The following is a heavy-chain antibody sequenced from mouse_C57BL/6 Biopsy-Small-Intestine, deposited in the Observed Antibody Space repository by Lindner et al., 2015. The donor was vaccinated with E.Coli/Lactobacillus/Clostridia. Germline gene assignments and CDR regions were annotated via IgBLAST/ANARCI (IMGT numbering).Heavy chain of an antibody. Sequence: SVKVSCKASGYLFTNYAMHWVRQAPGQKLDWMGWINGGNGNTKYSQTFQGRVTITRDTSANTAYMELSSLRSEDTAVYYCARGCRYDSSDYCLGRFDYWGQGTLVTVSS. V-gene: IGHV1-84*02. CDR3: ARGCRYDSSDYCLGRFDY. CDR1: GYLFTNYA. J-gene: IGHJ4*01. D-gene: IGHD2-3*01. CDR2: INGGNGNT.